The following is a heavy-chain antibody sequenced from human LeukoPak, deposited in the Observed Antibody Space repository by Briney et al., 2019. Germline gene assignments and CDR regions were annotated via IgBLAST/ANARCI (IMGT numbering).Heavy chain of an antibody. CDR3: AKSVVAGTYYYYYYMDV. CDR1: GFTFSSYG. Sequence: GGSLRLSCAASGFTFSSYGMHWVRQAPGKGLEGVAFIRYDGSNKYYADSVKGRFTISRDNSKNALYLQMNSLRAEDTAVYYCAKSVVAGTYYYYYYMDVWGKGTTVTISS. D-gene: IGHD6-19*01. V-gene: IGHV3-30*02. CDR2: IRYDGSNK. J-gene: IGHJ6*03.